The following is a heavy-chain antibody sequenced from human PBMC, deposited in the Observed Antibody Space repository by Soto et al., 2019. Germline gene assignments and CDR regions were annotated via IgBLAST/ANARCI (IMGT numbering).Heavy chain of an antibody. Sequence: ASVKVSCKTSGYTFTSFGISWVRQAPGQGLEWMGWITTDKGKTNYAQKFQGRVTMTTDTSTSTAYMELRSLRSDDTAVYYCANSSPAFDYWGQ. CDR1: GYTFTSFG. D-gene: IGHD4-4*01. J-gene: IGHJ4*01. V-gene: IGHV1-18*01. CDR2: ITTDKGKT. CDR3: ANSSPAFDY.